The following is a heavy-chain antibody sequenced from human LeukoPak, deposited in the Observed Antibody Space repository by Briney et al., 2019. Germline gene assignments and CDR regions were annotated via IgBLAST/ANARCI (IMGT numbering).Heavy chain of an antibody. Sequence: GGSRNSPLQPLDSPLGALAFTGSAQAPGKGLEWVGRIKSKTDGGTTDHAAPVKGRFTISRDDSKNTLYLQMNSLKIEYTAVYYCARGVVAVAGYYFDYWGQGTLVTVSS. J-gene: IGHJ4*02. CDR2: IKSKTDGGTT. D-gene: IGHD6-19*01. CDR1: DSPLGALA. CDR3: ARGVVAVAGYYFDY. V-gene: IGHV3-15*01.